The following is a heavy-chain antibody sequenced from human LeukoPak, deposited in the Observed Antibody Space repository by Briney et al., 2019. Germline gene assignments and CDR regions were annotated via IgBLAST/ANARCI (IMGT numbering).Heavy chain of an antibody. CDR3: ARDSVVGVNYAFDI. V-gene: IGHV4-31*03. Sequence: SETLSLTCTVSGGSISSGGYYWSWIRQHPGKGLEWIGYIYYSGSTYYNPSLKSRVTISVDTSKNQFSLKLSSVTAADTAVYYCARDSVVGVNYAFDIWGQGTMVTVSS. J-gene: IGHJ3*02. CDR2: IYYSGST. CDR1: GGSISSGGYY. D-gene: IGHD1-26*01.